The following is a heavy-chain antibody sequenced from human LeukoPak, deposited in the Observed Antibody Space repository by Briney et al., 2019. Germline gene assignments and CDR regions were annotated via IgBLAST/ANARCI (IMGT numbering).Heavy chain of an antibody. CDR2: IYYSGST. CDR1: GGSISSGDYY. CDR3: ARGPPTPYCSSTSCHSDY. J-gene: IGHJ4*02. Sequence: PSETLSLTCTVSGGSISSGDYYWSWIRQPPGKGLEWIGYIYYSGSTYYNPSLKSRVVISIDRSKNQFSLNLSSVTAADTAVYYCARGPPTPYCSSTSCHSDYWGQGTLVTVSS. D-gene: IGHD2-2*02. V-gene: IGHV4-30-4*01.